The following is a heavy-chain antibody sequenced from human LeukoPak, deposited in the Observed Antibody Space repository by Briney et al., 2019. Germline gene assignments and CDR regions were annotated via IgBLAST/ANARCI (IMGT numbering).Heavy chain of an antibody. CDR2: VKQDGSEK. V-gene: IGHV3-7*01. J-gene: IGHJ4*02. CDR1: GFSFSAYW. CDR3: SGDTATPIGY. D-gene: IGHD5-18*01. Sequence: GGSLRLSCAASGFSFSAYWMSWVRQAPGKGLEWVANVKQDGSEKSYVDSVKGRFTISRDNAKNSLYLQMDSLRVEDTAVYYCSGDTATPIGYWGQGTLVTVSS.